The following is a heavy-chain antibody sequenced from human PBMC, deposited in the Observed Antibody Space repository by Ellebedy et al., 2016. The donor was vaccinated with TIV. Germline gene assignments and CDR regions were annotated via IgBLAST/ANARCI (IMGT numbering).Heavy chain of an antibody. Sequence: SVKVSCXASGFPFINSVIQWVRQARGQRLEWIGWIVTGSGDTKFAQIFQERVTMTRDMSTDSAFMELSGLTSEDTAVYYCAADPENDYGDPDHWGQGTLVTVSP. V-gene: IGHV1-58*02. J-gene: IGHJ4*02. D-gene: IGHD4/OR15-4a*01. CDR2: IVTGSGDT. CDR3: AADPENDYGDPDH. CDR1: GFPFINSV.